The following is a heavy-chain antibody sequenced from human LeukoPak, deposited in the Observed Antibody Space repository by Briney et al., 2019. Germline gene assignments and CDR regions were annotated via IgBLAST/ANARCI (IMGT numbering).Heavy chain of an antibody. J-gene: IGHJ1*01. V-gene: IGHV1-69*02. CDR3: ARGTRYSSSWFLN. Sequence: ASVKVSCKASGDTFSSYSFSWVRQAPGQGLEWMGRIIPILGITNFAQKFQGRVTITADKSASTAFMELSSLRPADTAVYYCARGTRYSSSWFLNWGQGTLVTVSS. D-gene: IGHD6-13*01. CDR1: GDTFSSYS. CDR2: IIPILGIT.